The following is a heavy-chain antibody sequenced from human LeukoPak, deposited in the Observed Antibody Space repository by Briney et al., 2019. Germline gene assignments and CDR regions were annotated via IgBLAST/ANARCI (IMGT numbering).Heavy chain of an antibody. J-gene: IGHJ4*02. CDR3: AKSAPSSVAGNFDY. CDR1: GFTFDDYA. V-gene: IGHV3-9*01. CDR2: ISWNSGSI. D-gene: IGHD6-19*01. Sequence: PGGSLRLSCAASGFTFDDYAMHWVRQAPRKGLEWVSGISWNSGSIGYADSVKGRFTISRDNAKNSLYLQMNSLRAEDTALYYCAKSAPSSVAGNFDYWGQGTLVTVSS.